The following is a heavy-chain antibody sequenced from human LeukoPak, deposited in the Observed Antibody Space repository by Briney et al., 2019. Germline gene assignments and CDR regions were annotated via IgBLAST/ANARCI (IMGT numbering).Heavy chain of an antibody. CDR1: GGSFSGYY. D-gene: IGHD2-15*01. J-gene: IGHJ5*02. Sequence: SETLSLTCAVYGGSFSGYYWSWIRQPPGRGLEWIGEINHSGSTNYNPSLKSRVTISVDASKNLFALKLSSVTAADTAVYYCARDRYCSGGSCYLGWFDPWGQGTLVTVSS. CDR3: ARDRYCSGGSCYLGWFDP. V-gene: IGHV4-34*01. CDR2: INHSGST.